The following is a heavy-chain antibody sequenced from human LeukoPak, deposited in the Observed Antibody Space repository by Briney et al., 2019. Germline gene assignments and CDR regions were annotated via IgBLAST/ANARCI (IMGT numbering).Heavy chain of an antibody. V-gene: IGHV3-30*02. CDR2: IRYDGSNK. D-gene: IGHD1-26*01. Sequence: LGGSLRLSCAVSGFTFSSYGMHWVRQAPGKGLEWVAFIRYDGSNKYYADSVKGRFTISRDNSKNTLYLQMNSLRAEDTAVYYCAKDIIVGATSNWFDPWGQGTLVTVSS. CDR1: GFTFSSYG. J-gene: IGHJ5*02. CDR3: AKDIIVGATSNWFDP.